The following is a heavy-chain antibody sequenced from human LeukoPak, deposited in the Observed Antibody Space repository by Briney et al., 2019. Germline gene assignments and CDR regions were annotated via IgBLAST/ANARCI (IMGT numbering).Heavy chain of an antibody. CDR1: GYTFTSYG. CDR2: ISAYNGDT. CDR3: AREGYYDSSGFYPQYCHH. D-gene: IGHD3-22*01. Sequence: ASVKVSCKASGYTFTSYGINWVRQAPGQGLEWMGWISAYNGDTNYAQKFQGRVTMTTDTSTSTAYMDVRSLRSDDTAVYYCAREGYYDSSGFYPQYCHHWGQGTLVTVSS. V-gene: IGHV1-18*01. J-gene: IGHJ1*01.